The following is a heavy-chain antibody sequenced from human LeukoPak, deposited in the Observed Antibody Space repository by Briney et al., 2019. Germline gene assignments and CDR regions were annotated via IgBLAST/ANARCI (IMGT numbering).Heavy chain of an antibody. CDR2: INPNSGGT. V-gene: IGHV1-2*02. CDR1: GGTFSSYA. CDR3: ARWASGWSFDY. Sequence: ASVKVSCKASGGTFSSYAISWVRQAPGQGLEWMGWINPNSGGTNYAQKFQGRVTMTRDTSISTAYMELSRLRSDDTAVYYCARWASGWSFDYWGQGTLVTVSS. D-gene: IGHD6-19*01. J-gene: IGHJ4*02.